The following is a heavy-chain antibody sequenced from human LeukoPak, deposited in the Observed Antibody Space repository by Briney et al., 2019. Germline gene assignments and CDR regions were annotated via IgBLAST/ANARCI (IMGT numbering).Heavy chain of an antibody. J-gene: IGHJ4*02. D-gene: IGHD1-26*01. CDR1: GGSISSGGYS. V-gene: IGHV4-30-4*07. CDR2: IYYSGST. Sequence: SETLSLTCAVSGGSISSGGYSWSWIRQPPGKGLEWIGYIYYSGSTYYNPSLKSRVTISVDTSKNQFSLTLSSVTAADTAVYYCAKEGSEWELLWWGQGTLVTVSS. CDR3: AKEGSEWELLW.